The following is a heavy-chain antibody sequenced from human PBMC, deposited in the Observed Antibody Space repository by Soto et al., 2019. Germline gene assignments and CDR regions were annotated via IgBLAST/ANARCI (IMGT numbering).Heavy chain of an antibody. Sequence: GGSLRLSCAASGFTFSDYYMSWIRQAPGKGLEWVSYISSSSSYTNYADSVKGRFTISRDNAKNSLYLQMNSLRAEDTAVYYCARDNPDTIYYYDSSVPGMDVWGQGTTVTVSS. CDR2: ISSSSSYT. J-gene: IGHJ6*02. D-gene: IGHD3-22*01. CDR3: ARDNPDTIYYYDSSVPGMDV. V-gene: IGHV3-11*06. CDR1: GFTFSDYY.